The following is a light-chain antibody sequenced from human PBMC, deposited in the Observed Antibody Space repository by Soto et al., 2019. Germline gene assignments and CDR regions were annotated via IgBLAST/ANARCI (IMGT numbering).Light chain of an antibody. CDR2: KLS. CDR1: QSLVYSDGNTY. Sequence: DVVMTQSPLSLPVTLGQPASISCRSSQSLVYSDGNTYLNWFQQRPGQSPMRLIYKLSNRDSGVPHIFSRSAAGTDFTTTISRVEAEHVGVYYCMQNTHWPRTFGKGTNEEIK. V-gene: IGKV2-30*01. CDR3: MQNTHWPRT. J-gene: IGKJ1*01.